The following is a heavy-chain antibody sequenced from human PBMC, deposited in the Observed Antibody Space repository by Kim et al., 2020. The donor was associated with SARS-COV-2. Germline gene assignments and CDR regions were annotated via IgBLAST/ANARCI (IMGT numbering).Heavy chain of an antibody. CDR3: ARDSSGVPTEY. J-gene: IGHJ4*02. CDR1: GFIFDNYG. D-gene: IGHD6-19*01. Sequence: GGSLRLSCAASGFIFDNYGMSWVRHVPGKGLEWVAGINWNGGGTGYADSVKGRFTISRDNAKNSLYLQMNSLRVEDTAFYHCARDSSGVPTEYRGQGTLVTVSS. V-gene: IGHV3-20*01. CDR2: INWNGGGT.